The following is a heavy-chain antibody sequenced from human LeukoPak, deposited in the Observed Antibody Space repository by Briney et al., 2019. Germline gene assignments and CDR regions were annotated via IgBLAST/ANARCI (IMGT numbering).Heavy chain of an antibody. CDR2: ISYDGSNK. CDR3: ARGETAMAPFDY. D-gene: IGHD5-18*01. V-gene: IGHV3-30*04. Sequence: GGSLRLSCAASGFTFSSYAMHWVRQAPGKGLEWVAVISYDGSNKYYADSVKGRFTISRDNSKNTLYLQMNSLRAEDTAVYCCARGETAMAPFDYWGQGTLVTVSS. J-gene: IGHJ4*02. CDR1: GFTFSSYA.